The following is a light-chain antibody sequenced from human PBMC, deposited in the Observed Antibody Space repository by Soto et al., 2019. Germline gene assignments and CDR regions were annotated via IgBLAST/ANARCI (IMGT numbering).Light chain of an antibody. CDR2: DVS. CDR3: SSYTNSSTLVV. V-gene: IGLV2-14*01. Sequence: QSVLTQPASVSGSPGQSITISCTGTSSDVGGYNYVSWYQQHPGKAPKLMIYDVSNRPSGVSNRFSGSKSGNTASLTISGLQAEDEADYYCSSYTNSSTLVVFGTGTKVTVL. J-gene: IGLJ1*01. CDR1: SSDVGGYNY.